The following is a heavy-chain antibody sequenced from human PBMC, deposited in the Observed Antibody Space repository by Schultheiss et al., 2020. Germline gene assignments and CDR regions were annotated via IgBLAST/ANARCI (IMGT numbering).Heavy chain of an antibody. Sequence: GGSLRLSCAASGFTFSSYSMNWVRQAPGKGLEWVSYISSSGSYIYYADSVKGRFTISRDNAKNSLYLQMNSLRAEDTAVYYCARDGMIAGGMDVWGQGTTVTVSS. J-gene: IGHJ6*02. D-gene: IGHD3-22*01. CDR1: GFTFSSYS. CDR2: ISSSGSYI. CDR3: ARDGMIAGGMDV. V-gene: IGHV3-21*05.